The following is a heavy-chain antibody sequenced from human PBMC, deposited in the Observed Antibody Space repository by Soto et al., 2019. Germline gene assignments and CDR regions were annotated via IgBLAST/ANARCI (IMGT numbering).Heavy chain of an antibody. D-gene: IGHD6-6*01. J-gene: IGHJ6*02. CDR1: GYTFTSYY. Sequence: QVQLVQSGAEVKKPGASVKVSCKASGYTFTSYYMHWVRQAPGQGLEWMGIINPSGGSTSYAQKFQGRVTMTRDTSPSTVYMELSSLRSGDTVVYYCARDGYSSSSDYYYGMDVWGQGTTVTVSS. V-gene: IGHV1-46*01. CDR2: INPSGGST. CDR3: ARDGYSSSSDYYYGMDV.